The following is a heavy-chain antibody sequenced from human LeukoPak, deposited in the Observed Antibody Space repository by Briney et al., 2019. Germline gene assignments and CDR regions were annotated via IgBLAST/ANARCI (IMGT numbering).Heavy chain of an antibody. CDR1: GFTVSSNY. V-gene: IGHV3-53*01. J-gene: IGHJ4*02. CDR3: AKVLRGAVAEDY. Sequence: QPGGSLRLSCAASGFTVSSNYMSWVRQAPGKGLEWVSVIYSAGSTYYADSVKGRFTISRDNSKNTLYLQMNSLRAEDTAVYYCAKVLRGAVAEDYWGQGTLVTVSS. CDR2: IYSAGST. D-gene: IGHD6-19*01.